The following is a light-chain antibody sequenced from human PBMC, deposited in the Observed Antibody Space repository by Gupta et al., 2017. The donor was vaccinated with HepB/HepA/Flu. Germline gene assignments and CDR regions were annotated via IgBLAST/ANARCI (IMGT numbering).Light chain of an antibody. Sequence: QSVLTQPPSASGSPGQSVTISCTATSGDIGGHNSVSWYQLHPGKAPKLLIYEVTKRPSGVPDRFSGSKSGNTASLTVSGLQAEDEAEYYCCSDVRYNYYVFGTGTKVTVL. J-gene: IGLJ1*01. CDR1: SGDIGGHNS. V-gene: IGLV2-8*01. CDR3: CSDVRYNYYV. CDR2: EVT.